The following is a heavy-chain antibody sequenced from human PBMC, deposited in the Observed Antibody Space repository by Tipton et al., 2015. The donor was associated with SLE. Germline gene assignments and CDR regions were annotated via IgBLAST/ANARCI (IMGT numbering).Heavy chain of an antibody. CDR3: ARAVRGGFYFDY. CDR2: IYYSGST. J-gene: IGHJ4*02. V-gene: IGHV4-39*07. D-gene: IGHD3-10*01. Sequence: TLSLTCTVSGGSISSSSYYWGWIRQPPGKGLEWIGSIYYSGSTNYNPSLKSRVTISVDTSKNQFSLKLSSVTAADTAVYYCARAVRGGFYFDYWGQGTLVTVSS. CDR1: GGSISSSSYY.